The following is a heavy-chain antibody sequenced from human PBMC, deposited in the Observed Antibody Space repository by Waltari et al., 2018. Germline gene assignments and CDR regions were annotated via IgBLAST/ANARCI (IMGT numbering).Heavy chain of an antibody. Sequence: QVTLRESGPALVKPTQTLTLTCTFSGFSLSTSGMCVSWIRQPPGKALVWLALIDWDDDTYYRSSLKTRLTSSKETSKNQVVLTMTNMDPVDTATYYCARIRELSYFDYWGQGTLVTVSS. CDR2: IDWDDDT. D-gene: IGHD1-26*01. CDR3: ARIRELSYFDY. V-gene: IGHV2-70*01. CDR1: GFSLSTSGMC. J-gene: IGHJ4*02.